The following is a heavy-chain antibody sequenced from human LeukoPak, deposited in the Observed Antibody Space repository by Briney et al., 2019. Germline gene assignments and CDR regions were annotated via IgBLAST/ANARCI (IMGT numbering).Heavy chain of an antibody. V-gene: IGHV3-23*01. CDR1: GITFSSYA. D-gene: IGHD1-26*01. CDR2: ISPSGDST. CDR3: AKDRILANFAGGLDY. Sequence: PGGSLRLSCVVSGITFSSYAMNWVRQAPGKGLEWVSGISPSGDSTFYADSVKGRFTISRDNSKNTLYFQLHSLRAEDTALYYCAKDRILANFAGGLDYWGQGTPVTVSS. J-gene: IGHJ4*02.